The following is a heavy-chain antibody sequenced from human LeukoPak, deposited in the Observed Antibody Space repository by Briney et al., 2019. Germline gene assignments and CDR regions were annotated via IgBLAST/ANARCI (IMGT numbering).Heavy chain of an antibody. V-gene: IGHV3-7*01. J-gene: IGHJ4*02. CDR1: GFTFSDYW. Sequence: GGSLRLSCVGSGFTFSDYWMSWVRQAPGKGLEWVANIKSDESERFFLDSVKGRFTISRDNSKNTLYLQMNSLRAEDTAVYYCARGPMTTVPPFDYWGQGTLVTVSS. CDR3: ARGPMTTVPPFDY. CDR2: IKSDESER. D-gene: IGHD4-17*01.